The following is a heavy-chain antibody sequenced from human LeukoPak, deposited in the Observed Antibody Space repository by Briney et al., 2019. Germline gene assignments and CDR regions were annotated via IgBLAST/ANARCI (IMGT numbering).Heavy chain of an antibody. CDR3: ARDSSSGYSFDS. V-gene: IGHV3-64*02. CDR1: GFTFSSYP. Sequence: GGSLRLSCVASGFTFSSYPMHWVRQAPDKGLEYLSAILGSGHTSFYADSVKGRFTISRDNSKNTLYLQMGNLRADDMAVYYCARDSSSGYSFDSWGQGTLVTVSS. J-gene: IGHJ4*02. CDR2: ILGSGHTS. D-gene: IGHD6-19*01.